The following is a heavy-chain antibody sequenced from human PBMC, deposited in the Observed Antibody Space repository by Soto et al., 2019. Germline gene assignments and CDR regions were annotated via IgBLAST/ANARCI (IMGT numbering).Heavy chain of an antibody. V-gene: IGHV3-33*01. CDR2: IWYDGSNK. CDR1: GFTFSSYG. CDR3: ARDFGLGRFGGYYYYYYGMDV. Sequence: QVQLVESGGGVVQPGRSLRLSCAASGFTFSSYGMHWVRQAPGKGLEWVAVIWYDGSNKYYADSVKGRFTISRDNSKSTLYLQMNSLRAEDTAVYYCARDFGLGRFGGYYYYYYGMDVWGQGTTVTVS. J-gene: IGHJ6*02. D-gene: IGHD3-10*01.